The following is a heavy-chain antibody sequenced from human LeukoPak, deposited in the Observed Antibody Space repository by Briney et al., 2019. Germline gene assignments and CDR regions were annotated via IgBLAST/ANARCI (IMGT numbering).Heavy chain of an antibody. CDR3: ARDRVAVARFDY. V-gene: IGHV4-39*07. J-gene: IGHJ4*02. CDR2: IYYSGST. CDR1: GGSISSSSYY. D-gene: IGHD6-19*01. Sequence: SETLSLTCTVSGGSISSSSYYWGWIRQPPGKGLEWIGSIYYSGSTYYNPSLKSRVTISVDTSKNQFSLKLSSVTAADTAVYYCARDRVAVARFDYWGQGTLVTVSS.